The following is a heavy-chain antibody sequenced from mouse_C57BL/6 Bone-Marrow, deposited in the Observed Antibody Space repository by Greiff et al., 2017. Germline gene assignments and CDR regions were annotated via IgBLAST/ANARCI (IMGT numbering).Heavy chain of an antibody. CDR2: INPSNGGT. V-gene: IGHV1-53*01. CDR3: AREVTPFYAMDY. CDR1: GYTFTSYW. J-gene: IGHJ4*01. D-gene: IGHD2-5*01. Sequence: QVQLQQPGTELVKPGASVKLSCKASGYTFTSYWMHWVKQRPGQGLEWIGNINPSNGGTNYNEKFKSKATLTVDKSSSTAYMQLSSLTSADSAVYDCAREVTPFYAMDYWGQGTSVTVSS.